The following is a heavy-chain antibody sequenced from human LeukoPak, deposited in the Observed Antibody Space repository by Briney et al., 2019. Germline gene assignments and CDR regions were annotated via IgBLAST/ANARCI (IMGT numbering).Heavy chain of an antibody. CDR2: SSSSGSTI. Sequence: GGSLRLSCAASGFTLSDYYMSWIRQAPGKGLEWVSYSSSSGSTIYYADSVKGRFAISRDNAKNSPYLQMNSLRAEDTAVYYCARRRDFIDYWGQGTLVTVSS. CDR3: ARRRDFIDY. J-gene: IGHJ4*02. D-gene: IGHD3/OR15-3a*01. V-gene: IGHV3-11*01. CDR1: GFTLSDYY.